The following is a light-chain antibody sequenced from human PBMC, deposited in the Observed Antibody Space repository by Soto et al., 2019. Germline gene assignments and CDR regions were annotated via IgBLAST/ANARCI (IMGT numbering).Light chain of an antibody. CDR2: RNN. J-gene: IGLJ3*02. CDR1: SSHIGSNS. Sequence: QSVLTQPPSASGTPGQRVTISCSGGSSHIGSNSIDWFQQLPGTAPKLLIYRNNQRPLGVPDRFSASKSGTSASLAISGLQSEDEADYYCAAWDDTLNNWVFGGGTKVTVL. V-gene: IGLV1-44*01. CDR3: AAWDDTLNNWV.